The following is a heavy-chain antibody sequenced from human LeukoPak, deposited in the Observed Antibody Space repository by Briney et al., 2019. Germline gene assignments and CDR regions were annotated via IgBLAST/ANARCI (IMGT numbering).Heavy chain of an antibody. CDR1: GFTFSAYN. D-gene: IGHD3-9*01. CDR3: AREFVLRYFEGYMDV. CDR2: ISSGSGTI. V-gene: IGHV3-48*01. J-gene: IGHJ6*03. Sequence: GGSLRLSCAASGFTFSAYNMNWVRQAPGKGLEWLSYISSGSGTIYYADSVKGRFTISRDNAKNLLYLQMNRLRAEDTAVYYCAREFVLRYFEGYMDVWGKGTTVTVSS.